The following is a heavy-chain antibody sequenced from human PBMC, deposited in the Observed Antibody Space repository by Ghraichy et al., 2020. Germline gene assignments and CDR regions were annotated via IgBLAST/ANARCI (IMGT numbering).Heavy chain of an antibody. CDR2: IYYSGST. CDR3: ATPSWSGSLDY. V-gene: IGHV4-39*01. Sequence: SETLSLTCTVSGGSISSSSYYWGWIRQPPGKGLEWIGSIYYSGSTYYNPSLKSRVTISVDTSKNQFSLKLSSVTAADTAVYYCATPSWSGSLDYWGQGTLVTVSS. J-gene: IGHJ4*02. CDR1: GGSISSSSYY. D-gene: IGHD1-26*01.